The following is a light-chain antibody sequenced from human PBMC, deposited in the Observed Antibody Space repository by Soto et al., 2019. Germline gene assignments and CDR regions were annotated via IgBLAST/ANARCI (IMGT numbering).Light chain of an antibody. CDR2: GAS. Sequence: EIAMTQSRATLSVSPGERATRTCRASQSVNSKLAWYQQKPGQGPRLLIYGASTRATGIPARISGSGSGTEFTLTISSLQSEDFAVYYCQQYNNWPRTFGQGTKVEIK. J-gene: IGKJ1*01. CDR3: QQYNNWPRT. V-gene: IGKV3-15*01. CDR1: QSVNSK.